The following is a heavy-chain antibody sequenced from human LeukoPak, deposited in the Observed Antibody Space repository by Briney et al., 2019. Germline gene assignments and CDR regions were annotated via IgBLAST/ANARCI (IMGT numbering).Heavy chain of an antibody. V-gene: IGHV1-69*05. J-gene: IGHJ4*02. D-gene: IGHD3-22*01. CDR1: GGTFSSYA. CDR3: ARVYDSSGYYGY. Sequence: EASVKVSCKASGGTFSSYAISWMRQAPGQGLEWMGGIIPIFGTANYAQKFQGRVTITTDESTSTAYMELSSLRSEDTAVYYCARVYDSSGYYGYWGQGTLVTVSS. CDR2: IIPIFGTA.